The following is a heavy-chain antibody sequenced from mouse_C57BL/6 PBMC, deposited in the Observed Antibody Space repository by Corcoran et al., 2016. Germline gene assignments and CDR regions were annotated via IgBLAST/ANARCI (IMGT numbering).Heavy chain of an antibody. CDR2: IYPRSGNT. Sequence: QVQLQQSGAELARPGASVKLSCKASGYTFTSYGISWVKQRTGQGLEWIGEIYPRSGNTYYNEKFKGKATLTADKSSSTAYMELRSLTSEDSAVYFCARSTSLGYYGSPFDYWGQGTTLTVPS. J-gene: IGHJ2*01. V-gene: IGHV1-81*01. CDR3: ARSTSLGYYGSPFDY. CDR1: GYTFTSYG. D-gene: IGHD1-1*01.